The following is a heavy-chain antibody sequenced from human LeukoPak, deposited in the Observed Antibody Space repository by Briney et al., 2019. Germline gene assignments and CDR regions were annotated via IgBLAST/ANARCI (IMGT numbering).Heavy chain of an antibody. CDR2: ISSSSSYI. D-gene: IGHD4/OR15-4a*01. J-gene: IGHJ3*02. V-gene: IGHV3-21*01. Sequence: GGSLRLSCAASGFTFSSYETNWVRQAPGKGLEWVSSISSSSSYIYYADSVKGRFTISRDNAKNSLYLQMNSLRAEDTAVYYCARDLRVLSDAFDIWGQGTMVTVSS. CDR1: GFTFSSYE. CDR3: ARDLRVLSDAFDI.